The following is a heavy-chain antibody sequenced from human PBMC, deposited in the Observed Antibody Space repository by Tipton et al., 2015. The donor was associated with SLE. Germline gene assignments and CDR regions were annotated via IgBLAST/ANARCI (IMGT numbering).Heavy chain of an antibody. D-gene: IGHD4-11*01. V-gene: IGHV3-23*01. Sequence: SLRLSCAASGFTFSKYAMRWVRQAPGKGLEWVSAIRGGGVNTYYADSVKGRLTISRDNGNNTLYLQMNSLRAEDTAIYYCAKEAVSVAYSYYFDYWGQGIQVTVSS. CDR3: AKEAVSVAYSYYFDY. J-gene: IGHJ4*02. CDR1: GFTFSKYA. CDR2: IRGGGVNT.